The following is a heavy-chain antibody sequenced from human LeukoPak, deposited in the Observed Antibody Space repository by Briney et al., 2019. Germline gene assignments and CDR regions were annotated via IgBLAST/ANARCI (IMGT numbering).Heavy chain of an antibody. CDR1: GFTFSIYA. V-gene: IGHV3-23*01. D-gene: IGHD3-22*01. CDR2: ITSRGEST. CDR3: ARDRPNYYGSDGHYYRRDGDY. Sequence: GGSLRLSCAASGFTFSIYAMSWVRQAPGKGLQWVSSITSRGESTLYVDSVKGWFTITRDNSENTLYLQMHSLRAEDTAVYYCARDRPNYYGSDGHYYRRDGDYWGRGTLVSVSS. J-gene: IGHJ4*02.